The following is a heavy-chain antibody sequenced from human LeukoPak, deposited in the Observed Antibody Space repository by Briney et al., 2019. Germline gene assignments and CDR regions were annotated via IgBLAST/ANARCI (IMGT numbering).Heavy chain of an antibody. CDR1: GGSISSGGYY. Sequence: PSETLSLTCTVSGGSISSGGYYWSWIRQPAGKGLEWIGRIYTSGSTNYNPSLKSRVTMSVDTSKNQFSLKLSSVTAADTAVYYCAGRYSSSWIYYYYYMDVWGKGTTVTVSS. CDR2: IYTSGST. CDR3: AGRYSSSWIYYYYYMDV. J-gene: IGHJ6*03. V-gene: IGHV4-61*02. D-gene: IGHD6-13*01.